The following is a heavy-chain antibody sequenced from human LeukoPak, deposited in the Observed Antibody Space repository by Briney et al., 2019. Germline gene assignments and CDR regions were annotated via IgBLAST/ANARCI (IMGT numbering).Heavy chain of an antibody. CDR3: ARSFSSSWIYFDY. J-gene: IGHJ4*02. D-gene: IGHD6-13*01. V-gene: IGHV3-9*01. Sequence: PGGSLTLSCAASGFTFVDDAMHWVRQAAGKGLDWASGISWNSDIIGYADSVKGRFTISRDNSKNTLYLQMNSLRAEDTAVYYCARSFSSSWIYFDYWGQGTLVTVSS. CDR2: ISWNSDII. CDR1: GFTFVDDA.